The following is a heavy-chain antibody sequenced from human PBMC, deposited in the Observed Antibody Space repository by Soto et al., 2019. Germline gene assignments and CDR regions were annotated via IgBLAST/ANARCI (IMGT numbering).Heavy chain of an antibody. D-gene: IGHD2-15*01. CDR2: INSDGSST. J-gene: IGHJ5*02. Sequence: GGSLRLSCAASGFTFSSYWMHWVRQAPGKGLVWVSRINSDGSSTSYADSVKGRFTISRDNAKNTLYLQMNSLRAEDTAVYYCARVFVVVVAATRENWFDPWGQGTLVTVSS. CDR1: GFTFSSYW. CDR3: ARVFVVVVAATRENWFDP. V-gene: IGHV3-74*01.